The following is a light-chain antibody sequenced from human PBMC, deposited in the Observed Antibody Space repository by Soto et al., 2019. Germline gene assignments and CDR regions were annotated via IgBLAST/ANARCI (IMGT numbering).Light chain of an antibody. Sequence: DIQMTPSPSTLSASLGDTVTITCLASQSVSTWLAWYQQTPSKAPKLLMYDASTLESGAPARISGSGSGTEFTLTISSLQPEDFATYHCQEYKTWTFAQGTKVDIK. V-gene: IGKV1-5*01. CDR1: QSVSTW. CDR3: QEYKTWT. CDR2: DAS. J-gene: IGKJ1*01.